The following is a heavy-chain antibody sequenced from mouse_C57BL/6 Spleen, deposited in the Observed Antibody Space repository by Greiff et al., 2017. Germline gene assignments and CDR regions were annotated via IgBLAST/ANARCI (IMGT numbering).Heavy chain of an antibody. Sequence: QVQLQQSGAELVRPGSSVKLSCKASGYTFTSYWMEWVKQRPGQGLEWIGEINPTDGVTHYNQKFKGKATLTVDKSSSTAYMQLSSLTSENSAVYYCASSFYSRAWFAYWGQGTLVTVSA. CDR1: GYTFTSYW. J-gene: IGHJ3*01. CDR3: ASSFYSRAWFAY. V-gene: IGHV1-61*01. D-gene: IGHD2-5*01. CDR2: INPTDGVT.